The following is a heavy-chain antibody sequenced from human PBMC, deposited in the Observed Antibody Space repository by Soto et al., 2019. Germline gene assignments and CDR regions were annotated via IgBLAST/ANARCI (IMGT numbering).Heavy chain of an antibody. CDR3: ASVAYGSGSNYNFDY. CDR2: IHHGGSN. CDR1: GDSISSSYW. D-gene: IGHD3-10*01. J-gene: IGHJ4*02. V-gene: IGHV4-4*02. Sequence: QVQLQESGPGLVKPSGTLSLTGAVSGDSISSSYWWTWVRQSPGKGLEWIGEIHHGGSNNYNPSLKSRGTISVDKSKKQFSLSLSSVTAADTAVYYCASVAYGSGSNYNFDYWGQGTLVSVSS.